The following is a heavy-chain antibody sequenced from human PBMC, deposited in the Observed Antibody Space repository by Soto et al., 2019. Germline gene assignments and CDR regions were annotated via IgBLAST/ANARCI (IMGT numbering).Heavy chain of an antibody. J-gene: IGHJ4*02. CDR3: AKYPGLRIAAVRGWEYYFDY. CDR1: GFTFSSYA. D-gene: IGHD6-13*01. CDR2: ISGSGGST. Sequence: EVQLLESGGGLVQPGGSLRLSCAASGFTFSSYAMSWVRQAPGKGLEWVSAISGSGGSTYYADSVKGRFTISRDNSKNTLYLQMNSLRAEDTAVYYCAKYPGLRIAAVRGWEYYFDYWGQGTLVTVSS. V-gene: IGHV3-23*01.